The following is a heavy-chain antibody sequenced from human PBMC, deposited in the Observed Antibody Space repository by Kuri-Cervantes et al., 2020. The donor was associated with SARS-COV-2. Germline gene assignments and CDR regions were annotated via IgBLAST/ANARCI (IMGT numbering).Heavy chain of an antibody. J-gene: IGHJ4*02. CDR2: IIPIFGAA. Sequence: SVKVSCKASGGTLSTYGISWVRQAPGQGLEWMGGIIPIFGAADYAQNFQGRVTITADESTNTAYMELSSLRFEDTAVYYCAPALLSAGDLDYRGQGTLVTVSS. D-gene: IGHD3-16*01. CDR3: APALLSAGDLDY. V-gene: IGHV1-69*13. CDR1: GGTLSTYG.